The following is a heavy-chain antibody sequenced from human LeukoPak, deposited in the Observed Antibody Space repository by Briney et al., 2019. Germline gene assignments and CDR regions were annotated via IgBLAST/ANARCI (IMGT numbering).Heavy chain of an antibody. J-gene: IGHJ5*02. CDR2: IYYSGCT. Sequence: PSETLSFTCTVSSGSISSSSYYWGWIRQPPGKGLEWIGSIYYSGCTYYNPSLKSRVTISLYTSKNQFSLKLSSVTAADTAVYYCARLMVREVILSARRANWFDPWGQGTLVTVSS. CDR1: SGSISSSSYY. V-gene: IGHV4-39*07. D-gene: IGHD3-10*01. CDR3: ARLMVREVILSARRANWFDP.